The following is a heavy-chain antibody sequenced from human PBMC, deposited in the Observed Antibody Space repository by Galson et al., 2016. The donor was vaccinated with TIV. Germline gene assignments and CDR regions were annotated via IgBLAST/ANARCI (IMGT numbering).Heavy chain of an antibody. CDR2: VSYDGSNK. V-gene: IGHV3-30-3*01. Sequence: SLRLSCAASGFIFDRYAMHWVRQAPGKGLAWVAVVSYDGSNKYYAESVKGRFTISTDNSKNTLYMQMKSLRAEETAVQSCASGFWEWLERVNGGDFDYWGQGTLVTVSS. J-gene: IGHJ4*02. CDR1: GFIFDRYA. CDR3: ASGFWEWLERVNGGDFDY. D-gene: IGHD3-10*01.